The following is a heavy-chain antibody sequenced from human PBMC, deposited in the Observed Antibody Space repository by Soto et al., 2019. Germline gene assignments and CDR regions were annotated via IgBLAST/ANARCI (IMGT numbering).Heavy chain of an antibody. CDR2: IYSEGTT. CDR3: ARDPLGYSYGLYYNYGMDV. J-gene: IGHJ6*02. D-gene: IGHD5-18*01. V-gene: IGHV3-53*02. CDR1: GNTVSSIY. Sequence: EVQLVETGGGLIQPGGSLRLSCAVSGNTVSSIYMTWVRQAPGKGLEWVSVIYSEGTTYYADSVKGRFTISRDNSKNTLYLQMNSLRAEDTAVYYCARDPLGYSYGLYYNYGMDVWGQGTTVTVSS.